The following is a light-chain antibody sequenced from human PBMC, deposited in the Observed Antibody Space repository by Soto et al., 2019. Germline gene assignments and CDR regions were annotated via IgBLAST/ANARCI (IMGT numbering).Light chain of an antibody. CDR2: AAS. CDR3: LQHNTYPFT. V-gene: IGKV1-17*01. J-gene: IGKJ3*01. Sequence: DIQMTQSPSSLSASVGDTVTITCRASQVITDDLGWYQQKPGKAPKRLIYAASSLQSGVPSRFSGSGSGTEFTLTISSLQPEDFATYYCLQHNTYPFTFGPGTKADIK. CDR1: QVITDD.